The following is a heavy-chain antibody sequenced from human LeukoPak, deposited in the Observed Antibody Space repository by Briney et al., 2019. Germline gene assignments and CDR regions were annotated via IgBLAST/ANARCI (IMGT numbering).Heavy chain of an antibody. CDR1: GFTFSSYA. CDR3: ATGLSSSWSPDRYYFDY. CDR2: ISGSGGST. V-gene: IGHV3-23*01. D-gene: IGHD6-13*01. Sequence: GGSLRLSCAASGFTFSSYAMSWVRQAPGKGLEWVSAISGSGGSTYYADSVKGRFTISRDNSKNTLYLQMNSLRAEDTAVYYYATGLSSSWSPDRYYFDYWGQGTRVTVSS. J-gene: IGHJ4*02.